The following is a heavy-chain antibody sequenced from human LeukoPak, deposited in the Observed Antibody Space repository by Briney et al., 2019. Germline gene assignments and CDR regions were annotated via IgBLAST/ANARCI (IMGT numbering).Heavy chain of an antibody. CDR3: AGSGDYPARIDY. D-gene: IGHD4-17*01. V-gene: IGHV3-53*01. J-gene: IGHJ4*02. Sequence: GGSLRLSCAASGFTVSSNYMSWVRQAPGKGLEWVSVIYRGGSTYYADSVKGRFTISRDNSKNTLYLQMNSLRAEDTAVYYCAGSGDYPARIDYWGQGTLITVSS. CDR1: GFTVSSNY. CDR2: IYRGGST.